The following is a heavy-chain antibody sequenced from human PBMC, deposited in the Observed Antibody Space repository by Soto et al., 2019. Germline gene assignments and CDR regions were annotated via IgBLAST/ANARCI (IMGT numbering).Heavy chain of an antibody. CDR3: ARESEDLTSNFDY. CDR2: ISSTTNYI. CDR1: GFTFTRYS. D-gene: IGHD7-27*01. J-gene: IGHJ4*02. Sequence: GGSLRLSCAASGFTFTRYSMNWVRQAPGKGLEWVSSISSTTNYIYYGASMKGRFTISRDNAKNSLYLEMNSLRAEDTAVYYCARESEDLTSNFDYWGQGTLVTVSS. V-gene: IGHV3-21*06.